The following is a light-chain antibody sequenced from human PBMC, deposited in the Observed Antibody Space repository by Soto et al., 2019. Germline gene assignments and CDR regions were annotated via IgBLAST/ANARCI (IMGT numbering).Light chain of an antibody. CDR1: SSDIGTYNY. J-gene: IGLJ2*01. V-gene: IGLV2-14*03. Sequence: QSALTQPASVSGSPGQSITISCTGTSSDIGTYNYVSWYQQHPGKVPKLMIYDVSNRPSGVSTRFSASKSGNTASLTISGLQAEDEADYYCSSYTSSNTLVFGGGTKLTVL. CDR2: DVS. CDR3: SSYTSSNTLV.